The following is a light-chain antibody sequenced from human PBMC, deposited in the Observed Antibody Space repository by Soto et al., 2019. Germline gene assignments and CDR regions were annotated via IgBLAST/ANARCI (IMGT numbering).Light chain of an antibody. CDR1: SSDVGGYNY. V-gene: IGLV2-14*01. CDR2: DVS. Sequence: QSVLTQPASVSGSPGQSITISCTGTSSDVGGYNYVSWYQQHPGKAPKLMIYDVSNRPSGVSNRFSGSKSGNTASLTISGLQAVDEADYYCSSSTSSSVVFGTGTIVTVL. J-gene: IGLJ1*01. CDR3: SSSTSSSVV.